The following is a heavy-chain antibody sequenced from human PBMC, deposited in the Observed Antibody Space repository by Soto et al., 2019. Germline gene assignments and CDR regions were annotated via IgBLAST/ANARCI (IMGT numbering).Heavy chain of an antibody. CDR3: VRVNGGVYYDSSGYYDF. Sequence: QVHLVQSGGEVKKPGATVKVSCKASGYRFSSYGICWVRQAPGQGLQWMGWISTYSGNTNFAQDFRDRLTMTTDNSTNKAYMELGGLRFDDMAVYYCVRVNGGVYYDSSGYYDFWGQGTLVTVPS. D-gene: IGHD3-22*01. J-gene: IGHJ4*02. CDR2: ISTYSGNT. CDR1: GYRFSSYG. V-gene: IGHV1-18*03.